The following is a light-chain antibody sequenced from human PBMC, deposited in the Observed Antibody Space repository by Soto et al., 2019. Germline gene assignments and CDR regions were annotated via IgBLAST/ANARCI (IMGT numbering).Light chain of an antibody. CDR1: QTISSW. CDR2: KAS. J-gene: IGKJ4*01. V-gene: IGKV1-5*03. Sequence: DIQMTQSPSTLSGSVGDRVTITCRASQTISSWLAWYQQEPGKAPKLLIYKASTLKSGVPSRFSGSGSGTDFTLTISSLQPEDFATYYCQQLNSYPLTFGGGTKVDIK. CDR3: QQLNSYPLT.